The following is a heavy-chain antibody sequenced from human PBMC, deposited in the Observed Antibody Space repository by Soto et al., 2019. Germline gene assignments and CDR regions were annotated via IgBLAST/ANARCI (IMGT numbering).Heavy chain of an antibody. V-gene: IGHV3-23*01. CDR3: AKAGTIFGVVMNNWFDP. D-gene: IGHD3-3*01. CDR2: ITGNDGST. Sequence: GGSLRLSCAASGFTFSSYAMSWVRQAPGKGLEWVSTITGNDGSTYYADSVKGRFTISRDNSKNTLYLQMNSLRVEDTAVYYCAKAGTIFGVVMNNWFDPWGQGT. J-gene: IGHJ5*02. CDR1: GFTFSSYA.